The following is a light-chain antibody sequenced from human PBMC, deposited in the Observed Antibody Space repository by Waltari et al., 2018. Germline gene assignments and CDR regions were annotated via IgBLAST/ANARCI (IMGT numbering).Light chain of an antibody. CDR1: LSNIGVNP. J-gene: IGLJ3*02. CDR2: NTD. CDR3: AAWDDGLNAWV. V-gene: IGLV1-44*01. Sequence: QSVLTQTPSASGTPGQRVTISCSGRLSNIGVNPVTWYHQPPGPAPKLLISNTDQWPSGVPDRFYASKSGASASLAISGLQSEDEGDYHCAAWDDGLNAWVFGGGTKVTVL.